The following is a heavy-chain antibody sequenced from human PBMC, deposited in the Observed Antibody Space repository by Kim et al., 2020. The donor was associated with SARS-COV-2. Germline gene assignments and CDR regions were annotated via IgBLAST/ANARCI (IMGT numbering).Heavy chain of an antibody. V-gene: IGHV1-2*06. CDR3: ARDRDYGDHLRYYYYYYGMDV. CDR2: INPNSGGT. Sequence: ASVKVSCKASGYTFTGYYMHWVRQAPGQGLEWMGRINPNSGGTNYAQKFQGRVTMTRDTSISTAYMELSRLRSDDTAVYYCARDRDYGDHLRYYYYYYGMDVWGQGTTVTVSS. D-gene: IGHD4-17*01. CDR1: GYTFTGYY. J-gene: IGHJ6*02.